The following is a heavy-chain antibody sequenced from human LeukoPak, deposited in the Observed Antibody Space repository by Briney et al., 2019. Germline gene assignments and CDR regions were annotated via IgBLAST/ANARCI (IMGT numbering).Heavy chain of an antibody. J-gene: IGHJ4*02. CDR2: VSSSSSYI. CDR1: GLTFITYS. D-gene: IGHD4-17*01. Sequence: TGGSLRLSFPAPGLTFITYSMNWVRQAPGKGLDWVSSVSSSSSYIYYADSVKGRFTISRDNAKNSLYLQMNSLRAEDTAVYYCARSESGDYDFDYWGQGTLVTVSS. CDR3: ARSESGDYDFDY. V-gene: IGHV3-21*01.